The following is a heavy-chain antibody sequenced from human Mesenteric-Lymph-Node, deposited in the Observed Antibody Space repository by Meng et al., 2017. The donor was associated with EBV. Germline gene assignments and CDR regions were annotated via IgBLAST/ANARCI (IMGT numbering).Heavy chain of an antibody. CDR2: INPYNGNT. CDR3: ARERLDRSLVY. Sequence: QVLLGQSGAEVKKPGASVKVSCKASGYTFTINGISSVRQAPGQGLEWMGWINPYNGNTNYAQRYQGRITVSTDSSTNTASMELRSLRSDDTAVYYCARERLDRSLVYWGQGTLVTVSA. CDR1: GYTFTING. J-gene: IGHJ4*02. V-gene: IGHV1-18*01. D-gene: IGHD1-1*01.